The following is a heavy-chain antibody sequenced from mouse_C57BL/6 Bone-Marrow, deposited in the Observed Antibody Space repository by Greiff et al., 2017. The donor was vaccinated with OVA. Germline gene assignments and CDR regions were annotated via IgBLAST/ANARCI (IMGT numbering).Heavy chain of an antibody. CDR3: ARDAFYVDV. Sequence: EVQLVESGGGLVQSGRSLRLSCATSGFTFSDFYMEWVRQAPGKGLEWIAASRNKANDYTTEYSASVQGRFIVSRDTSQSIRYLQMNALRAEDTAIYYCARDAFYVDVWGTGTTVTVSS. J-gene: IGHJ1*03. CDR1: GFTFSDFY. CDR2: SRNKANDYTT. V-gene: IGHV7-1*01.